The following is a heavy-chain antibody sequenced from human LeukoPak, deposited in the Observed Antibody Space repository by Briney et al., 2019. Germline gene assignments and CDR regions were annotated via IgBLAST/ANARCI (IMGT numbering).Heavy chain of an antibody. CDR2: IYSGGGA. Sequence: GGSLRLSCAASGFTVTSNYMSWVRQAPGRGLEWVSIIYSGGGAYYADSVKGRFTISRDNSRNTLFLQMNSLRAEDTAMYYCARVFPPNWFDPWGQGTLVTVSS. V-gene: IGHV3-66*01. J-gene: IGHJ5*02. CDR1: GFTVTSNY. D-gene: IGHD3-10*02. CDR3: ARVFPPNWFDP.